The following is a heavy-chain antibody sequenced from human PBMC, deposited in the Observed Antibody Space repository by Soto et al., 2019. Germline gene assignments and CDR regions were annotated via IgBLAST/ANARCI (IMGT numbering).Heavy chain of an antibody. CDR2: INPNSGGT. D-gene: IGHD3-10*01. CDR1: GYTFTGYY. Sequence: QVQLVQSGAEVKKPGASVKVSCKASGYTFTGYYMHWVRQAPGQGLEWLGWINPNSGGTNYAQKFQGWVTMTRNTSISTGYVELSRLRSDDTAVDYCARGITMVRGVLLDAFDIWGQGTMVTVSS. CDR3: ARGITMVRGVLLDAFDI. V-gene: IGHV1-2*04. J-gene: IGHJ3*02.